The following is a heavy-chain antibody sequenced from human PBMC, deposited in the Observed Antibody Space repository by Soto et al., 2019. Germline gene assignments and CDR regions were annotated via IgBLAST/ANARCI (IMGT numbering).Heavy chain of an antibody. CDR3: AKDYGSSRYFFDY. V-gene: IGHV3-23*01. Sequence: SGGSLRLSCAASGFTFNYYAMSWVRQAPGKGLEWVSTVSGSGANTYYADSVKGRFTISRDNSKNTLYIQMNSLRAEDTAVYYCAKDYGSSRYFFDYWGQGTRVTVSS. J-gene: IGHJ4*02. CDR1: GFTFNYYA. D-gene: IGHD6-19*01. CDR2: VSGSGANT.